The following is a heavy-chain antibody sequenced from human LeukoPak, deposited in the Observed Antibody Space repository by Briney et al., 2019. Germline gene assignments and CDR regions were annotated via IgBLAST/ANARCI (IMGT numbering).Heavy chain of an antibody. CDR2: TYSGGST. CDR1: GFTVNTNY. D-gene: IGHD3-22*01. J-gene: IGHJ4*02. V-gene: IGHV3-53*01. Sequence: GGSLRLSCAASGFTVNTNYMSWVRQAPGKGLEWVSVTYSGGSTYYADSVKGRFTISRDNSKNTLYLQMNSLRAEDTAVYYCAKDGHYYDSSGYTYWGQGTLVTVSS. CDR3: AKDGHYYDSSGYTY.